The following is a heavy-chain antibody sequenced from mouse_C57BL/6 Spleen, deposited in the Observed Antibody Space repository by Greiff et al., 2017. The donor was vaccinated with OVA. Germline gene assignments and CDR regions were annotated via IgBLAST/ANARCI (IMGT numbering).Heavy chain of an antibody. J-gene: IGHJ2*01. Sequence: QVQLKESGAELVKPGASVKMSCKASGYTFTSYWITWVKQRPGQGLEWIGDIYPGSGSTNYNEKFKSKATLTVDTSSSTAYMQLSSLTSEDSAVYYGARSRDYYGSYYFDYWGQGTTLTVSS. D-gene: IGHD1-1*01. CDR2: IYPGSGST. V-gene: IGHV1-55*01. CDR3: ARSRDYYGSYYFDY. CDR1: GYTFTSYW.